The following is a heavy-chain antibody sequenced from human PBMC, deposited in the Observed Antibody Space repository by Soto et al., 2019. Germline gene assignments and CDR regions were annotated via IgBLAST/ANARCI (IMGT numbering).Heavy chain of an antibody. CDR3: ARDGSRAKHLDGLYNWFDP. Sequence: GGSLRLSCTASGFIFSNYEMNWVRQAPGKGLEWISYISVSGRTIYYADSVKGRFTISRDNAKKSLFLQINSLRVEDTAVYYCARDGSRAKHLDGLYNWFDPWGQGTQVTVSS. D-gene: IGHD1-1*01. J-gene: IGHJ5*02. CDR1: GFIFSNYE. V-gene: IGHV3-48*03. CDR2: ISVSGRTI.